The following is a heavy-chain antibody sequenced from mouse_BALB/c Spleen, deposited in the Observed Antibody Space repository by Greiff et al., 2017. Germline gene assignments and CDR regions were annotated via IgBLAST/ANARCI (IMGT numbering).Heavy chain of an antibody. CDR1: GYTFTDYY. J-gene: IGHJ3*01. Sequence: LQESGPELVKPGASVKISCKASGYTFTDYYINWVKQKPGQGLEWIGWIYPGSGNTKYNEKFKGKATLTVDTYSSTVYMQLSSLTSEDTAVYFCARGDGNYGFAYWGQGTLVTVSA. CDR3: ARGDGNYGFAY. D-gene: IGHD2-1*01. V-gene: IGHV1-84*02. CDR2: IYPGSGNT.